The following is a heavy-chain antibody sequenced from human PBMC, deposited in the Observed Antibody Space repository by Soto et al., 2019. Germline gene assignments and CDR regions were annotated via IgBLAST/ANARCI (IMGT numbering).Heavy chain of an antibody. D-gene: IGHD3-10*01. CDR3: ASEVPSTLLSQGPLDY. CDR1: GGTFSSYA. V-gene: IGHV1-69*06. CDR2: IIPIFGTA. Sequence: SVKVSCKASGGTFSSYAISWVRQAPGQGLEWMGGIIPIFGTANYAQKFQGRVTITADKSTSTAYMELSSLRSEDTAVYYCASEVPSTLLSQGPLDYWGQGTLVTVSS. J-gene: IGHJ4*02.